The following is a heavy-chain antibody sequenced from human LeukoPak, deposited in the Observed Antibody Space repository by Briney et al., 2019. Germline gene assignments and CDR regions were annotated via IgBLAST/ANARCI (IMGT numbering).Heavy chain of an antibody. Sequence: ASVTVSFKSSGYTFSIHGISWVRQAPGQGLEWMGWITTYNGNTNYALKLQDRLTMTTDTSTSTAYMELRSLTSDDTAVYYCARSPYSSSSYNYMDVWGKGTTVTVSS. D-gene: IGHD6-6*01. CDR1: GYTFSIHG. V-gene: IGHV1-18*01. J-gene: IGHJ6*03. CDR2: ITTYNGNT. CDR3: ARSPYSSSSYNYMDV.